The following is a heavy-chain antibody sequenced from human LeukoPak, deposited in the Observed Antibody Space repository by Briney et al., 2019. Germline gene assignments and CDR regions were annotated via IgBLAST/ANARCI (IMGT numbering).Heavy chain of an antibody. CDR3: ARDYYYDSSGYYYDYYYYYMDV. Sequence: SQTLSLTCAISGGSVSSNSAAWNWIRQSPSRGLEWLVRTYYRSKWYNDYAVSVKSRITINPDTSKNQFSLQLNSVTPEDTAVYYCARDYYYDSSGYYYDYYYYYMDVWGKGTTVTVSS. CDR2: TYYRSKWYN. J-gene: IGHJ6*03. CDR1: GGSVSSNSAA. D-gene: IGHD3-22*01. V-gene: IGHV6-1*01.